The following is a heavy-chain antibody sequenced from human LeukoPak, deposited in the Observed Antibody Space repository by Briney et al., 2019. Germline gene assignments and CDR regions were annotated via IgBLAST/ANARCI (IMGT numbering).Heavy chain of an antibody. Sequence: GGSLRLSCAASGFPFSSYSMTWVRQAPGKGLEWVANIKPDGTTKFYVDSVKGRFTISRDNALNSLYLQMNSLRAEDTAIYYCARSIPYGTTWYGRSDYWGQGTLVTVS. CDR3: ARSIPYGTTWYGRSDY. V-gene: IGHV3-7*03. D-gene: IGHD6-13*01. J-gene: IGHJ4*02. CDR1: GFPFSSYS. CDR2: IKPDGTTK.